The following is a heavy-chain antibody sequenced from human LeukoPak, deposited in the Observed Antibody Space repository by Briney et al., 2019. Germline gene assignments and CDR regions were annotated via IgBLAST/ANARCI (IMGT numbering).Heavy chain of an antibody. CDR2: INHSGST. D-gene: IGHD6-13*01. CDR1: GGSLSGYY. J-gene: IGHJ3*02. Sequence: SETLSLTCAVYGGSLSGYYWSWIRQPPGKGLEWIGEINHSGSTNYNPSLKGRVTISVDTSKNQFSLKLSSVTAADTAVYYCARGRIAAAGTAFDAFDIWGQGTMVTVSS. V-gene: IGHV4-34*01. CDR3: ARGRIAAAGTAFDAFDI.